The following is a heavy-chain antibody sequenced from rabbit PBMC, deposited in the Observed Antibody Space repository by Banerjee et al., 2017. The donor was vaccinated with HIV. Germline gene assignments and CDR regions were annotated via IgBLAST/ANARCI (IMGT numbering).Heavy chain of an antibody. D-gene: IGHD1-1*01. CDR2: IYPGFDIR. V-gene: IGHV1S47*01. CDR3: ARAVYASSSGYYMDL. J-gene: IGHJ3*01. Sequence: QEQLVESGGGLVQPGESLKLSCKASGIDFGNYGISWVRQAPGKGPEWIAYIYPGFDIRDYANFVKGRFTISSDNAQNTVFLQMTSLTASDTATYFCARAVYASSSGYYMDLWGQGTLVTVS. CDR1: GIDFGNYG.